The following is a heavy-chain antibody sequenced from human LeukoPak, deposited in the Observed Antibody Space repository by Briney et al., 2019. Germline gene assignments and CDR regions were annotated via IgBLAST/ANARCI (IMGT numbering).Heavy chain of an antibody. Sequence: KTSETLSLTCTVSGYSISSGYYWGWIRQPPGKGLEWIGSIYHSGSTYYNPSLKSRVTISVDTSKNQFSLKLSSVTAADTAVYYCARSRWYGDAFDIWGQGTMVTVSS. J-gene: IGHJ3*02. V-gene: IGHV4-38-2*02. CDR1: GYSISSGYY. CDR2: IYHSGST. CDR3: ARSRWYGDAFDI. D-gene: IGHD6-13*01.